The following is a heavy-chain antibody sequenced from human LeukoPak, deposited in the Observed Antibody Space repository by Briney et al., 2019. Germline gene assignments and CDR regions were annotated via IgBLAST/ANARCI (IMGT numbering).Heavy chain of an antibody. J-gene: IGHJ5*02. Sequence: SETLSLTCTVSGGSISSYYWSWIRQPPGKGLEWIGYIYYSGSTNYNPSLKSRVTISADTSKNQFSLKLSSVTAADTAVYYCARVLSSGYYRWFDPWGQGTLVTVSS. CDR1: GGSISSYY. CDR2: IYYSGST. CDR3: ARVLSSGYYRWFDP. V-gene: IGHV4-59*01. D-gene: IGHD3-22*01.